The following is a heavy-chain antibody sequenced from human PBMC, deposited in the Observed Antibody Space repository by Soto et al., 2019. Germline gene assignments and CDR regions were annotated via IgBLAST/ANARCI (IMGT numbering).Heavy chain of an antibody. CDR3: ARDKSPYSSGWPNPHFDY. CDR1: GFTFSSYA. V-gene: IGHV3-30-3*01. J-gene: IGHJ4*02. D-gene: IGHD6-19*01. Sequence: QVQLVESGGGVVQPGRSLRLSCAASGFTFSSYAMHWVRQAPGKGLEWVAVMSYDGSNKYYADSVKGRFTISRDNSKNTLYLQMNRLRPEDTAVYYCARDKSPYSSGWPNPHFDYWGQGTLVTVSS. CDR2: MSYDGSNK.